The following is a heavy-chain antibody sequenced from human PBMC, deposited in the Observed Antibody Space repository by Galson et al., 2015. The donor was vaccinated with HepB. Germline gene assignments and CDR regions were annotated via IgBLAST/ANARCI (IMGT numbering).Heavy chain of an antibody. J-gene: IGHJ5*02. CDR2: ISYDGSNK. CDR3: ARDSTPHERAAAVRNWFDP. V-gene: IGHV3-30-3*01. D-gene: IGHD6-13*01. Sequence: SLRLSCAASGFTFSSYAMHWVRQAPGKGLEWVAVISYDGSNKYYADSVKGRFTISRDNSKNTPYLQMNSLRAEDTAVYYCARDSTPHERAAAVRNWFDPWGQGTLVTVSS. CDR1: GFTFSSYA.